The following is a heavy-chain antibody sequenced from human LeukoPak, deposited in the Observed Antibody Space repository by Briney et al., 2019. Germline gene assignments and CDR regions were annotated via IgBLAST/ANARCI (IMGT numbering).Heavy chain of an antibody. Sequence: ASVKVSCKASRYTFTGYYMHWVRQAPGQGLEWMGWISAYNGNTNYAQKLQGRVTMTTDTSTSTAYMELRSLRSDDTAVYYCARGHLWFGPDYWGQGTLVTVSS. V-gene: IGHV1-18*04. CDR2: ISAYNGNT. D-gene: IGHD3-10*01. CDR1: RYTFTGYY. CDR3: ARGHLWFGPDY. J-gene: IGHJ4*02.